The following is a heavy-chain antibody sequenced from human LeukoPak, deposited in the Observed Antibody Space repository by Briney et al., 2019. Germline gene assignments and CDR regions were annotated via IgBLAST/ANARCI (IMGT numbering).Heavy chain of an antibody. D-gene: IGHD2-21*01. CDR3: AREVVVIGASRNYYNGLDV. J-gene: IGHJ6*02. CDR1: GYTFTSYY. Sequence: ASVRVSCKASGYTFTSYYYHWVRQAPGQGLEWMGWINPNSGNADYPQRFQGRVTLTRDTSISTVYMEVSSLTSGDSAIYYCAREVVVIGASRNYYNGLDVWGQGTTVTVSS. V-gene: IGHV1-2*02. CDR2: INPNSGNA.